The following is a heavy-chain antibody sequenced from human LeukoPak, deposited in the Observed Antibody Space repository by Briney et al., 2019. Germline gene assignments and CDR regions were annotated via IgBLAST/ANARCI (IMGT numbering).Heavy chain of an antibody. D-gene: IGHD2-2*01. CDR3: ATSASRHCSSTSCYYYYGMDV. Sequence: GRSLRLSCAASGCTFSRNGMHWVRQAPGKGLEWVALIYFDGSNKYYVDSVKGRFTISRDQSKNMLYLQMNSLRAEDTAVYYCATSASRHCSSTSCYYYYGMDVWGQGTTVTVSS. CDR1: GCTFSRNG. CDR2: IYFDGSNK. V-gene: IGHV3-30*03. J-gene: IGHJ6*02.